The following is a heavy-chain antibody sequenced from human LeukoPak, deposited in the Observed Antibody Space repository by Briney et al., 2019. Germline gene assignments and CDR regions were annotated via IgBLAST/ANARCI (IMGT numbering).Heavy chain of an antibody. Sequence: SETLSLTCTVSGGSISSYYWSWIRQPPGKGLEWIGYIYYSGSTNYNPSLKSRVTISVDTSKNQFSLKLSSVTAADTAVYYCAMGTTVTIFFYWGQGTLVTVSS. J-gene: IGHJ4*02. CDR3: AMGTTVTIFFY. D-gene: IGHD4-17*01. CDR1: GGSISSYY. V-gene: IGHV4-59*08. CDR2: IYYSGST.